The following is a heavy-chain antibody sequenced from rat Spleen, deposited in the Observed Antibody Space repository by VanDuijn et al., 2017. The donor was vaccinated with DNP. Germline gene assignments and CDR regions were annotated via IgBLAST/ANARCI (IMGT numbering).Heavy chain of an antibody. J-gene: IGHJ4*01. CDR1: GFPFSDYF. V-gene: IGHV5-22*01. CDR2: ISHDGGGT. D-gene: IGHD3-6*01. CDR3: ASFNWPAP. Sequence: EVRLVESGGGLVQPGRSLKLSCAASGFPFSDYFMAWVRQAPNKGLEWVASISHDGGGTFYGDSVKGRFTISRANAKTTLYPQMNSLRSEDTTAYYCASFNWPAPWSHRTSVTVSS.